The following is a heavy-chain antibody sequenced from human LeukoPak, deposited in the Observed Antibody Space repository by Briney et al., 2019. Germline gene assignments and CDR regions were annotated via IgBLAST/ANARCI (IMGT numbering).Heavy chain of an antibody. CDR1: GGSFSGYY. CDR2: INHSGST. D-gene: IGHD6-13*01. Sequence: SETPSLTCAVYGGSFSGYYWSWIRQPPGKGLEWIGEINHSGSTNYSPSLKSRVTISVDTSKNQFSLKLSSVAAADTAVYYCARGPYNSRHFDYWGQGTLVTVSS. CDR3: ARGPYNSRHFDY. V-gene: IGHV4-34*01. J-gene: IGHJ4*02.